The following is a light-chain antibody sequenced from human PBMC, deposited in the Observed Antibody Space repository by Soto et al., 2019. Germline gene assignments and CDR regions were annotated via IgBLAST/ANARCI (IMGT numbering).Light chain of an antibody. CDR1: QSASSY. V-gene: IGKV3-11*01. CDR3: QQSSNWPRLT. CDR2: DAS. J-gene: IGKJ4*01. Sequence: ENVFTQSPAPLSFSPREKAPLSRRARQSASSYLAWYQQKPGQAPRLLIYDASNRATGIPARFSGSGSGTDFTLTISSLEPEDFAVYYCQQSSNWPRLTFGGGTKVDIK.